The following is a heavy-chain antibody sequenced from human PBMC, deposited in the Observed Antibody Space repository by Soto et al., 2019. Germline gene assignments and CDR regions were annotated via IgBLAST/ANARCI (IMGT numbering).Heavy chain of an antibody. J-gene: IGHJ4*02. CDR1: EFTLSDNY. Sequence: PGGSLRLSCEGSEFTLSDNYIDWVRQAPGKGLEWVGRSRNRANNYVTEYAASVKGRFTISRDDSKNSVHLQMNSLRTEDTARYHCVSYFGYIISNYGLWGQGTLVTVSS. CDR2: SRNRANNYVT. V-gene: IGHV3-72*01. CDR3: VSYFGYIISNYGL. D-gene: IGHD3-10*01.